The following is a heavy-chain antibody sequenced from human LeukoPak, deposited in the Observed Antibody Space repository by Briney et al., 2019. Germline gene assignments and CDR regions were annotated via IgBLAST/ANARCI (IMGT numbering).Heavy chain of an antibody. CDR3: ARDRVMDYYGSGSYSWFDP. D-gene: IGHD3-10*01. Sequence: ASVKVSCKASGYTFTGYYMHWVRQTPGQGLEGMGWINPNSGGTNYAQKFQGRVTMTRDTSISTAYMELSRLRSDDTAVYYCARDRVMDYYGSGSYSWFDPWGQGTLVTVSS. V-gene: IGHV1-2*02. J-gene: IGHJ5*02. CDR2: INPNSGGT. CDR1: GYTFTGYY.